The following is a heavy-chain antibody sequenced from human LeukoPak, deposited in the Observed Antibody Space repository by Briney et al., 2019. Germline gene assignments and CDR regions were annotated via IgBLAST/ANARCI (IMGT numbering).Heavy chain of an antibody. D-gene: IGHD4-23*01. V-gene: IGHV3-66*01. CDR3: AREVATQDYYYYMDG. CDR2: IYSGGST. J-gene: IGHJ6*03. Sequence: GGSLRLSCAASGFTVSSNYMSWVRQAPGKGLEWVSIIYSGGSTYYADSVKGRFTISRDNSKNTLYLQMNSLRAEDTAVYYCAREVATQDYYYYMDGWGKGTTVIVSS. CDR1: GFTVSSNY.